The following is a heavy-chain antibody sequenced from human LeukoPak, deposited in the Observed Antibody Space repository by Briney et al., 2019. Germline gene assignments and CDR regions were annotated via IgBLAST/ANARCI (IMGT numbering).Heavy chain of an antibody. CDR3: ATKQWLAPPPDS. V-gene: IGHV3-74*01. J-gene: IGHJ4*02. Sequence: GGSLRLSCAASGFTFSKYWMLWVRQAPGKGLESVSRINTDGTVTTYADSVKDRFTVSRDNADNTMFLQMNSVRDEDTAVYYCATKQWLAPPPDSWGQGAPVTVSS. CDR2: INTDGTVT. CDR1: GFTFSKYW. D-gene: IGHD6-19*01.